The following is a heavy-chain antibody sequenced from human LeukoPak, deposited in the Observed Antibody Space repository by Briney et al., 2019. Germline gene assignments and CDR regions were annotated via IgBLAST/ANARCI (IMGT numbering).Heavy chain of an antibody. D-gene: IGHD3-3*01. J-gene: IGHJ6*03. V-gene: IGHV4-39*07. CDR2: IHYSGST. Sequence: SETLSLTCTVSGDSISSNSYYWGWIRQPPGKGLEWIGNIHYSGSTYYNLSLKSRVTISVDTSKNQFSLKLSSVTAADTAVYYCYAGPPDFWSGYRPDYYYMDVWGKGTTVTVSS. CDR3: YAGPPDFWSGYRPDYYYMDV. CDR1: GDSISSNSYY.